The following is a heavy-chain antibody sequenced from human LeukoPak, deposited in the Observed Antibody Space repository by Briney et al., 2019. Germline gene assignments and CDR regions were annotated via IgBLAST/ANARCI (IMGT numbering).Heavy chain of an antibody. CDR2: ISSSSSYI. Sequence: GGSLRLSCAASGFTFSSYSMNWVRQAPGKGLEWVSSISSSSSYIYYADSAKGRFTISRDNAKNSLYLQMNSLRAEDTAVYYCARDLSSSWTDHDAFDIWGQGTMVTVSS. J-gene: IGHJ3*02. D-gene: IGHD6-13*01. CDR3: ARDLSSSWTDHDAFDI. CDR1: GFTFSSYS. V-gene: IGHV3-21*01.